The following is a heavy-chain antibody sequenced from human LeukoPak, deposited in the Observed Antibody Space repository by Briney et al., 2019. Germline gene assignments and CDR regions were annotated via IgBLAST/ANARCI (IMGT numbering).Heavy chain of an antibody. Sequence: TGGSQRLSCAASGFTFSSYSMNWVRQAPGKGLEWVSYISSSSSTIYYADSVKGRFTISRDNAKNSLYLQMNSLRAEDTAVYYCARDTGYSYGYYFDYWGQGTLVTVSS. J-gene: IGHJ4*02. CDR3: ARDTGYSYGYYFDY. CDR2: ISSSSSTI. CDR1: GFTFSSYS. D-gene: IGHD5-18*01. V-gene: IGHV3-48*01.